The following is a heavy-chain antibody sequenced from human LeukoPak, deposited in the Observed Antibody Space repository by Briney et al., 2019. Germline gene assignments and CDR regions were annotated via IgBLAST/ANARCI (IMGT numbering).Heavy chain of an antibody. CDR1: GYTFTGNF. CDR2: INPNSGGT. D-gene: IGHD5-18*01. V-gene: IGHV1-2*02. Sequence: ASVKVSCKATGYTFTGNFMHWERQAPGQGLEWMGWINPNSGGTNYEQKFQGRVTMTRDTSISTAYMELSRLRSDDTAVYYCARGRGYSYGNHDYWGQGTLVTVSS. CDR3: ARGRGYSYGNHDY. J-gene: IGHJ4*02.